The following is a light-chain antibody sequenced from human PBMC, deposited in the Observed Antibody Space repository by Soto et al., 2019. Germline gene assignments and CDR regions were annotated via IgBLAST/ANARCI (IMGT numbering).Light chain of an antibody. CDR2: AAS. V-gene: IGKV1-5*01. J-gene: IGKJ4*02. CDR3: KHYSSYSVA. CDR1: QALGRW. Sequence: DIQMSQSPFTLSGSVGDRVTITCLASQALGRWLAWYQQKPGEAPKVLIFAASTLQSGLPSRFSGGGSGTDFSLTISSLQPDDFATYYCKHYSSYSVAFGGGTKV.